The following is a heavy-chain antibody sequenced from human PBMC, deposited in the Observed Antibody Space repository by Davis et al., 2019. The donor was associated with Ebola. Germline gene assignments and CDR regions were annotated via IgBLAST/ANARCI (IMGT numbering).Heavy chain of an antibody. V-gene: IGHV4-34*01. Sequence: MPSETLSLTCAVYGGSFSGYYWSWIRQPPGKGLEWIGEINHSGSSKYNPSLKSRVTMSADTSKNQVSLKLSSVTAADTAVYYCVRSVTMIRGVIPWFDPWGQGTLVAVSS. CDR1: GGSFSGYY. D-gene: IGHD3-10*01. CDR2: INHSGSS. J-gene: IGHJ5*01. CDR3: VRSVTMIRGVIPWFDP.